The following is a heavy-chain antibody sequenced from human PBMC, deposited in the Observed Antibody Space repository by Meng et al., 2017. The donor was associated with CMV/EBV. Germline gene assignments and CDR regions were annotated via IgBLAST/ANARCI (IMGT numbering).Heavy chain of an antibody. CDR3: ARDLVYCSGGSCYSSYFDY. CDR1: GFTFSSYS. J-gene: IGHJ4*02. V-gene: IGHV3-21*01. Sequence: GGSLRLSCAASGFTFSSYSMNWVRQAPGKGLEWVSSISSSSSYIYYADSVKGRFTISRDNAKNSLYLQMNSLRAEDTAVYYCARDLVYCSGGSCYSSYFDYWGQGTLVTVS. D-gene: IGHD2-15*01. CDR2: ISSSSSYI.